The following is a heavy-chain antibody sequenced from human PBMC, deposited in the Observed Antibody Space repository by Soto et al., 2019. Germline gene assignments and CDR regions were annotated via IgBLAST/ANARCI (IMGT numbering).Heavy chain of an antibody. J-gene: IGHJ4*02. CDR3: ARSLRFLEWLLSFDY. CDR2: IYSGGST. V-gene: IGHV3-66*01. Sequence: PGGSLRLSCAASGFTVSSNYMRWVRQAPGKGMEWVSVIYSGGSTYYADSVKGRFTISRDNSKNTLYLQMNSLRAEDTAVYYCARSLRFLEWLLSFDYWGQGTLVTVSS. CDR1: GFTVSSNY. D-gene: IGHD3-3*01.